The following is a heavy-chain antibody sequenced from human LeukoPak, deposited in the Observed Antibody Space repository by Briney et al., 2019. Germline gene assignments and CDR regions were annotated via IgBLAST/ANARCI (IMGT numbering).Heavy chain of an antibody. CDR3: AREIPATRGDAFDV. J-gene: IGHJ3*01. Sequence: PGGSLRLSCVASGFTFSSYELNWVRQAPGKGLEWLSYIGRSNDNVKYAGSVRGRFTVCRDNAKDSLYLQMNSLRVEDTAVYFCAREIPATRGDAFDVWGQGTVVTVSS. V-gene: IGHV3-48*03. D-gene: IGHD2-2*01. CDR2: IGRSNDNV. CDR1: GFTFSSYE.